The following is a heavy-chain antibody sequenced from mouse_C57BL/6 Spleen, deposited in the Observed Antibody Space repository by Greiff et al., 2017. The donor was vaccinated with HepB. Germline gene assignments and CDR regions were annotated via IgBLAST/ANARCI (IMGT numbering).Heavy chain of an antibody. D-gene: IGHD4-1*01. CDR3: ARRELTGTAMDY. CDR1: GYAFSSSW. Sequence: QVQLQQSGPELVKPGASVKISCKASGYAFSSSWMNWVKQRPGKGLEWIGRIYPGDGDTNYNGKFKGKATLTADKSSSTAYMQLSSLTSEDSAVYFCARRELTGTAMDYWGQGTSVTVSS. CDR2: IYPGDGDT. V-gene: IGHV1-82*01. J-gene: IGHJ4*01.